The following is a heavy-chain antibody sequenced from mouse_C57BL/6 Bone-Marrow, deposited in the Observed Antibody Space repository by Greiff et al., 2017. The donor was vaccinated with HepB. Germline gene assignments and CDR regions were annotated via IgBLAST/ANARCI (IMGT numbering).Heavy chain of an antibody. J-gene: IGHJ1*03. CDR2: INSDGGST. CDR1: EYEFPSHD. CDR3: VRLTRPLYGSSRHWYFDV. Sequence: GGGLVQPGESLTLSCESNEYEFPSHDMSWVRKTPEKRLELVAAINSDGGSTYYPDTMERRFIISRDNTKKTLYLQMSSLRSEDTALYYCVRLTRPLYGSSRHWYFDVWGTGTTVTVSS. D-gene: IGHD1-1*01. V-gene: IGHV5-2*01.